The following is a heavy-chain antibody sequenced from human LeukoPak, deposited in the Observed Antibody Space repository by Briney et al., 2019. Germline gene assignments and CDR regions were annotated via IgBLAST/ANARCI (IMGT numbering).Heavy chain of an antibody. Sequence: SETLSLTCAVSGGSISSSNWWSWVRQPPGKGLEWIGEIYHSGSTDYNPSLKSRVTISVDKSKNQFSLKLSSVTAADTAVYYCAKDHKYSSSLPWYYYYMDVWGKGTTVTVSS. V-gene: IGHV4-4*02. D-gene: IGHD6-6*01. CDR2: IYHSGST. CDR1: GGSISSSNW. J-gene: IGHJ6*03. CDR3: AKDHKYSSSLPWYYYYMDV.